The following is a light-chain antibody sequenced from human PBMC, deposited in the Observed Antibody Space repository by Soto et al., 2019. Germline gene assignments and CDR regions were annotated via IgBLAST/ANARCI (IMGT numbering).Light chain of an antibody. CDR1: QRTDSL. V-gene: IGKV3-11*01. J-gene: IGKJ3*01. Sequence: ELVLTQSPDTLSLSPGERATLSCRAGQRTDSLLAWYQQKPCQAPMLLIYDASYRATGVPARFIVGRSGTDFTLTITSLEPEDFADYYCHQRSNWSFAFGRGTKV. CDR2: DAS. CDR3: HQRSNWSFA.